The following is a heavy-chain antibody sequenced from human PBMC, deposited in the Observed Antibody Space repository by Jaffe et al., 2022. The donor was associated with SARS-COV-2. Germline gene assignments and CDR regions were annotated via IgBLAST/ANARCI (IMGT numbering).Heavy chain of an antibody. CDR1: GYTFSNYA. CDR3: ARDDYFPGIVVHGTLDC. J-gene: IGHJ4*02. V-gene: IGHV7-4-1*02. CDR2: INTKAGNP. Sequence: QVQLVQSGSELKKPGASVKISCKASGYTFSNYALNWVRQAPGQGLEWMGWINTKAGNPTYAQGFTERFVFSLDTSVSTAYLQISSLKAEDTAMYYCARDDYFPGIVVHGTLDCWGQGTLVTVSS. D-gene: IGHD6-19*01.